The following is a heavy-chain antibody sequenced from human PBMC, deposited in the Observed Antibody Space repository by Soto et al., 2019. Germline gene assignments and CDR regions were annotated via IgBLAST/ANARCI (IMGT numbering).Heavy chain of an antibody. CDR2: TYSGGST. CDR3: AGPGEQHRY. CDR1: GFTVSSNH. Sequence: EVQLVESGGGLVQPGGSLRLSCAASGFTVSSNHMSWVRQAPGKGLEWVSLTYSGGSTYYAVSVKGRFTFSRDNSKNTLYLQMNSLRAEDTAVYYCAGPGEQHRYWGQGTLVTVSS. D-gene: IGHD3-16*01. V-gene: IGHV3-66*01. J-gene: IGHJ4*02.